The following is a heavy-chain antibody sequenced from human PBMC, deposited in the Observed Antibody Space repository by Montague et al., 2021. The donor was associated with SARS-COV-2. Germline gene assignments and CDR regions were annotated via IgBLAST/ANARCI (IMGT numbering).Heavy chain of an antibody. CDR2: IYHTGST. CDR1: GDSISTDNW. V-gene: IGHV4-4*02. Sequence: SETLSLTCVVSGDSISTDNWWTWVRLPPGKGLEWVGEIYHTGSTKYKPSLESRVSMSVDKSWNQFSLKLSSVTAADTAVYYCATLPSSITIFGVVQGYYFDDWGQGTLVTVSS. D-gene: IGHD3-3*01. CDR3: ATLPSSITIFGVVQGYYFDD. J-gene: IGHJ4*02.